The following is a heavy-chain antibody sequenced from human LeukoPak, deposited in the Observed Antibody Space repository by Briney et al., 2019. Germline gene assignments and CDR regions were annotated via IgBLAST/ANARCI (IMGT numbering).Heavy chain of an antibody. Sequence: AAVRVSFKASGGTFSIYAISWVRQAPGQGGEWMGRIIPILGIANYAQKFQGRVTITADKSTSTAYMELSSLRSEDTAVYYCARGSRDGYNFNYWGQGTLVTVSS. CDR1: GGTFSIYA. J-gene: IGHJ4*02. V-gene: IGHV1-69*04. D-gene: IGHD5-24*01. CDR3: ARGSRDGYNFNY. CDR2: IIPILGIA.